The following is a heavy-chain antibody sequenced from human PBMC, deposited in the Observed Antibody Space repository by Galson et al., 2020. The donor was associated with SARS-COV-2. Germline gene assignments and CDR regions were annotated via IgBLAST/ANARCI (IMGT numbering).Heavy chain of an antibody. CDR1: GFTFISPS. J-gene: IGHJ5*02. Sequence: GGSLRLSCRASGFTFISPSIHWVRQAPGKGLEWVAIIPSDGTKSYNLDSVKGRFTISRDNSKNTLFLQMDSQITEDTAVYDWARGTDNGTSRCCEPWRQGTL. CDR2: IPSDGTKS. V-gene: IGHV3-30*01. CDR3: ARGTDNGTSRCCEP. D-gene: IGHD2-2*01.